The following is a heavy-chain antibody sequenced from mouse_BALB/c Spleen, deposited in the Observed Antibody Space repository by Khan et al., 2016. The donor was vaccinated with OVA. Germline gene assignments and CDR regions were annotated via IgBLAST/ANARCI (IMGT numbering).Heavy chain of an antibody. D-gene: IGHD1-1*01. J-gene: IGHJ3*01. CDR2: VSTGGGYT. V-gene: IGHV5-6*01. CDR3: ARLAYYYDSEGFAY. CDR1: GFTFSTYG. Sequence: EVLLVESGGDLVKPGGSLKLSCAASGFTFSTYGMSWVRQTPDKRLEWVATVSTGGGYTYYPASVKGRFTISRDNAKNTLYLQMSSLKSEDPAMFYGARLAYYYDSEGFAYWGQGTLVTVSA.